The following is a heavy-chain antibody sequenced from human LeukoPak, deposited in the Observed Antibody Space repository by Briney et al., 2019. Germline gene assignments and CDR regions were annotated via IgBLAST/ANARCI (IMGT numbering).Heavy chain of an antibody. CDR3: ARGVDNSYGYVL. D-gene: IGHD5-18*01. CDR1: GFTFSNSW. J-gene: IGHJ4*02. V-gene: IGHV3-74*01. Sequence: GGSLRLSCAASGFTFSNSWMHWVRQAPGEGLVWVSRISGDGSSTNNADSVKGRFTISRDNAKNTLYLQMNSLRTEDTAVYYCARGVDNSYGYVLWGQGTRVAVSP. CDR2: ISGDGSST.